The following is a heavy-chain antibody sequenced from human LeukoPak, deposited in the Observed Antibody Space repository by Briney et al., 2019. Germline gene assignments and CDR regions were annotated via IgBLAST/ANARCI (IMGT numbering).Heavy chain of an antibody. J-gene: IGHJ6*02. V-gene: IGHV3-43*01. CDR2: ISWDGGST. CDR3: AIILGDSHYYGMDV. CDR1: GFTFDDYT. D-gene: IGHD2-21*01. Sequence: GGSLRLSCAASGFTFDDYTMHWVRQAPVKGLEWVSLISWDGGSTYYADSVKGRFTISRDNSKNSLYLQMNSLRTEDTALYYCAIILGDSHYYGMDVWGQGTTVTVSS.